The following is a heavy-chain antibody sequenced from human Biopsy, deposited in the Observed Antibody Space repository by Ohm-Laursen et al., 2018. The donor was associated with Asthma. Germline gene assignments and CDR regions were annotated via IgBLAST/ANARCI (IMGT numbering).Heavy chain of an antibody. CDR3: ARGREGPGSYFTSHWFDP. CDR2: IWYDGSKK. J-gene: IGHJ5*02. V-gene: IGHV3-33*01. Sequence: SLRLSCAASGFSISSYGMHWVRQAPGKGLEWVTLIWYDGSKKYYSESVKGRFTIARDNSKNTLYLQMNSLRVEDTAVYYCARGREGPGSYFTSHWFDPWGQGTLVTVSS. D-gene: IGHD3-10*01. CDR1: GFSISSYG.